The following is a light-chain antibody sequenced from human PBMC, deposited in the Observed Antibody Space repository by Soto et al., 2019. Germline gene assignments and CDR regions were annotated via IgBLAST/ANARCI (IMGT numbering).Light chain of an antibody. CDR2: AAS. CDR1: QSISSY. CDR3: PQRYSGPLT. J-gene: IGKJ4*01. V-gene: IGKV1-39*01. Sequence: DIQMTQSPSSLSASVGDRVTITCRASQSISSYLNWYQQKPGKAPKVLIYAASSLQSGVPARLSCIGSGTEFPLSISSPQAENLATSYCPQRYSGPLTFGGGTKVELK.